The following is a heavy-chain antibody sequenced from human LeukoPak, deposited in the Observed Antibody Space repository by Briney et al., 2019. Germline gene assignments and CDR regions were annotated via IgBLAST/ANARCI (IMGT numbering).Heavy chain of an antibody. D-gene: IGHD5-12*01. Sequence: SQTLSLTCAISGDSVSNSNAAWNWIRRSPSRGLEWLGRTYYRSKWYKDYAVSVKSRITINPDTSKNQFSLQLNSVTPEDTAIYYCVRGYSGHMDVWGQGTTVTVSS. CDR2: TYYRSKWYK. CDR3: VRGYSGHMDV. CDR1: GDSVSNSNAA. V-gene: IGHV6-1*01. J-gene: IGHJ6*02.